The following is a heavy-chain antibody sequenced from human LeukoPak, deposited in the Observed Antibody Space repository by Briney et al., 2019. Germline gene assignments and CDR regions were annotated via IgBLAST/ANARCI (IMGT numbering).Heavy chain of an antibody. Sequence: SVNVSCKASVYTFTGYYMHWVRQAPGQGLEWMGWINPNSGGTNYAQKFQGRVTMTRDTSISTAYMELSRLRSDDTAVYYCAREGHYGSGSSYGMDVWGQGTTVTVSS. D-gene: IGHD3-10*01. CDR3: AREGHYGSGSSYGMDV. J-gene: IGHJ6*02. CDR1: VYTFTGYY. V-gene: IGHV1-2*02. CDR2: INPNSGGT.